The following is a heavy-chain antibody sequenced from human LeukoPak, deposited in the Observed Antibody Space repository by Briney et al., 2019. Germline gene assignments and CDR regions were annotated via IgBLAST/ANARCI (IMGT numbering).Heavy chain of an antibody. D-gene: IGHD3-9*01. V-gene: IGHV3-21*01. CDR2: ISSRSSTI. J-gene: IGHJ4*02. CDR1: GFSFGAYS. CDR3: ARALYYDILTNYQTHTYYFDY. Sequence: GGSLRLSCAASGFSFGAYSMNWVRQAPGKGLEWVSSISSRSSTIYYADSMKGRFTVSRDNDKNSLYLQMNSLRAEDTAVYYCARALYYDILTNYQTHTYYFDYWGQGTLLTVSS.